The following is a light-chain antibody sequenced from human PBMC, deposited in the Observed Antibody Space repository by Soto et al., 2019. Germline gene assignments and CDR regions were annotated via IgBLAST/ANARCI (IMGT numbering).Light chain of an antibody. V-gene: IGKV1-5*03. CDR3: QHFLRYPLT. CDR2: EAS. Sequence: DIQMTQSPSTLSASVGDRVTITCRASQRISSWIGWYQKKPGKAPNLMIYEASILQGGAPSRFSGSCAATEFSLTISRLPADVFASYCCQHFLRYPLTFGGGTKVDI. CDR1: QRISSW. J-gene: IGKJ4*01.